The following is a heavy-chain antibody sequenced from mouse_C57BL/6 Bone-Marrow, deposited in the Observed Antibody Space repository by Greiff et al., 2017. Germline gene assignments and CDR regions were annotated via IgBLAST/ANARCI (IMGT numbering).Heavy chain of an antibody. V-gene: IGHV1-80*01. D-gene: IGHD1-1*01. CDR2: IYPGDGDT. CDR3: ARRGNYYGSSWYFDV. CDR1: GYAFSSYW. J-gene: IGHJ1*03. Sequence: VKLMESGAELVKPGASVKISCKASGYAFSSYWMNWVKQRPGKGLEWIGQIYPGDGDTNYNGKFKGKATLTADKSSSTAYMQLSSLTSEDSAVYFCARRGNYYGSSWYFDVWGTGTTVTVSS.